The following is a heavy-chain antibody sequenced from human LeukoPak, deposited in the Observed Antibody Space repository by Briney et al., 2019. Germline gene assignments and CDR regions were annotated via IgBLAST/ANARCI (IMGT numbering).Heavy chain of an antibody. D-gene: IGHD3-22*01. CDR1: GFTFSSYA. V-gene: IGHV3-23*01. CDR2: ISGSGGST. Sequence: PVGSLRLSCAASGFTFSSYAMSWVRQAPGKGLEWVSAISGSGGSTYYADSVKGRFTISRDNSKNTLYLQMNSLRAEDTAVYYCAARPGGDYYDSSGYYFDYWGQGTLVTVSS. J-gene: IGHJ4*02. CDR3: AARPGGDYYDSSGYYFDY.